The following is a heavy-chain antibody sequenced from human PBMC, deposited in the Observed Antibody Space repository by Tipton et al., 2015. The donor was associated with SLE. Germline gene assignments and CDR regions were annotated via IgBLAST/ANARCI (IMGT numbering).Heavy chain of an antibody. V-gene: IGHV4-39*01. CDR1: GGSISSSSYY. CDR3: ARAPPFQH. Sequence: LSLTCTVSGGSISSSSYYWGWIRQPPGKGLEWIGSIYYSGSTYYNPSLKSRVTISVDTSKNQFSLKLSSVTAADTAVYYCARAPPFQHWGQGTLVTVSS. J-gene: IGHJ1*01. CDR2: IYYSGST.